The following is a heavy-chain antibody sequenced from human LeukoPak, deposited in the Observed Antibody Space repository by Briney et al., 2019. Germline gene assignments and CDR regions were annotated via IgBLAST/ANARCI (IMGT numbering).Heavy chain of an antibody. J-gene: IGHJ4*02. CDR1: GYTFTSYD. V-gene: IGHV1-8*01. CDR3: ARTMVRGVPGFDY. Sequence: GASVKVSCKASGYTFTSYDINWVRQATGQGLEWMGWMNPNSGNTGYAQKFQGRVTMTRSTSTGTFYMELSSLRSEDTAVYYCARTMVRGVPGFDYWGQGTLVTVSS. D-gene: IGHD3-10*01. CDR2: MNPNSGNT.